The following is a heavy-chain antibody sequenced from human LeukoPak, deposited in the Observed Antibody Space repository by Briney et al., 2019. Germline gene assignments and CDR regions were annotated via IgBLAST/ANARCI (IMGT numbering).Heavy chain of an antibody. Sequence: PGGSLRLSCAASGFTFSSYAMSWVRQAPGKGLEWVSSISSSSSYIYYADSVKGRFTISRDNAKNSLYLQMNSLRAEDTAVYYCARDRRGSGGSYYYYYMDVWGKGTTVTISS. D-gene: IGHD3-10*01. V-gene: IGHV3-21*01. J-gene: IGHJ6*03. CDR1: GFTFSSYA. CDR3: ARDRRGSGGSYYYYYMDV. CDR2: ISSSSSYI.